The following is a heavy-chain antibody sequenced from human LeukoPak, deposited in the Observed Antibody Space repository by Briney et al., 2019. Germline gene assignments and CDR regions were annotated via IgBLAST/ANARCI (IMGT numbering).Heavy chain of an antibody. CDR2: ISYDGNNK. Sequence: GGSLRLSCAASGFAFSNYAMHWVRQAPGKGLEWVAVISYDGNNKYYADSVKGRFTISRDNSKNTLYLQMNSLRVEDTAVYYCARYDYGMDVWGQGTTVTVSS. D-gene: IGHD3-16*01. V-gene: IGHV3-30*03. CDR1: GFAFSNYA. CDR3: ARYDYGMDV. J-gene: IGHJ6*02.